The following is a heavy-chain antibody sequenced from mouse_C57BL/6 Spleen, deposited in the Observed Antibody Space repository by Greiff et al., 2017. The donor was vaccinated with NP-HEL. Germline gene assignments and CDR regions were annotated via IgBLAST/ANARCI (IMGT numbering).Heavy chain of an antibody. Sequence: EVLRVESEGGLVQPGSSMKLSCTASGFTFSDYYMAWVRQFPEKGLEWVANINYDGSSTYYLDSLKSRFIISRDNAKNILYLQMSSLKSEDTATYYCARDHLGLDYWGQGTTLTVSS. CDR3: ARDHLGLDY. CDR1: GFTFSDYY. CDR2: INYDGSST. V-gene: IGHV5-16*01. D-gene: IGHD4-1*01. J-gene: IGHJ2*01.